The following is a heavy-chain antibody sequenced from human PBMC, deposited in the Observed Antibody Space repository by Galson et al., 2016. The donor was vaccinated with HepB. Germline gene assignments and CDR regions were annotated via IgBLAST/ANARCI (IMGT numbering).Heavy chain of an antibody. D-gene: IGHD3-10*01. CDR3: AGGYFWFGEGLSDY. CDR1: GFNFRSYW. Sequence: SLRLSCAVSGFNFRSYWMGWVRQAPGKGLEWVANTKPDGSEKYYVDSVKGRFSISRDNTQKSLYLQMNSLRAEDTAVYYCAGGYFWFGEGLSDYWGQGTLVTVSS. V-gene: IGHV3-7*03. J-gene: IGHJ4*02. CDR2: TKPDGSEK.